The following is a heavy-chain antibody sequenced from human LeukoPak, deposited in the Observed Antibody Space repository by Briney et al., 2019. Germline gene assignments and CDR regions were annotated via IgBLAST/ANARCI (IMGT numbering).Heavy chain of an antibody. J-gene: IGHJ4*02. CDR1: GGSISSSSYY. V-gene: IGHV4-39*01. CDR2: IYYSGST. CDR3: ARQTSMVTIYYFDQ. Sequence: SETLSLTCTVSGGSISSSSYYWGWIRQPPGKGLEWIASIYYSGSTYYNPSLKSRVTMSVDTSKNQFSLKLSSVTAADTAMYYCARQTSMVTIYYFDQWGQGTLVTVSS. D-gene: IGHD2-21*02.